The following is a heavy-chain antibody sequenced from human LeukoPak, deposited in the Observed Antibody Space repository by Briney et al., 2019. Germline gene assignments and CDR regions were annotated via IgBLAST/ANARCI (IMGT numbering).Heavy chain of an antibody. J-gene: IGHJ3*01. D-gene: IGHD3-3*01. V-gene: IGHV1-46*01. CDR1: GYTFTSYY. CDR2: INPSGGST. CDR3: APTVDGVLRFLF. Sequence: ASVKVSCKASGYTFTSYYMHWVRQAPGQGLEGMGIINPSGGSTSYAQKFQGRVTMTRDSSTSTVYMELSSLRSEDTAVYYCAPTVDGVLRFLFWGQGTMVTVSS.